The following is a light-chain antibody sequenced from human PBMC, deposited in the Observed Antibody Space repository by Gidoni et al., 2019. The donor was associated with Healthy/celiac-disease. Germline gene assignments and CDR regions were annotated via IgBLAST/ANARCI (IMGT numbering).Light chain of an antibody. CDR3: AAWDDSLNGYV. V-gene: IGLV1-44*01. CDR2: SNN. Sequence: PGQRVTISCSGSSSNIGSNTVNWYQQLPGTAPKLLIYSNNQRPSGVPDRFSGSKSGTSASLAISWLQSEDDADYYCAAWDDSLNGYVFGTGTKVTVL. J-gene: IGLJ1*01. CDR1: SSNIGSNT.